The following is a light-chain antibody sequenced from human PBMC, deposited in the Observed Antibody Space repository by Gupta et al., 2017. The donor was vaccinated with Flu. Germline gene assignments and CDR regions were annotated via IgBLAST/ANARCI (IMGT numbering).Light chain of an antibody. CDR3: NSRDNSDNHSNWE. V-gene: IGLV3-19*01. Sequence: SSELTQDPAVSVALGQTVRITCQGDSLRSSYASWYQQKPGQAPVLVIYGKNNRPSGIPDRFSGSSSGNAASLTITGAQAEEEADYYCNSRDNSDNHSNWEFGGGTKLTVL. CDR2: GKN. CDR1: SLRSSY. J-gene: IGLJ3*02.